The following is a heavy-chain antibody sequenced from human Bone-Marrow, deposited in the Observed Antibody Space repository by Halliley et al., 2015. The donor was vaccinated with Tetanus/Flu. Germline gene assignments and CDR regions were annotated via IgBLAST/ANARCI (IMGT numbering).Heavy chain of an antibody. CDR2: IFYSGTT. CDR3: ARAVTGMWQDFNWFDP. Sequence: TLSLTCTVTGGSITTGGYYWNWIRQLPGKGLEWIGYIFYSGTTYYNPSLESRVTISVDTSKNQFSLRLTSVTAADTAIYYCARAVTGMWQDFNWFDPWGQGMLVTVSS. V-gene: IGHV4-31*03. J-gene: IGHJ5*02. D-gene: IGHD2-21*02. CDR1: GGSITTGGYY.